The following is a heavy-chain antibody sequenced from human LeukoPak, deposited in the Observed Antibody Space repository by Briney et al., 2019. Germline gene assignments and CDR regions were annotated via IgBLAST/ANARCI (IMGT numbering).Heavy chain of an antibody. V-gene: IGHV4-59*01. D-gene: IGHD3-10*01. CDR2: IYYSGST. J-gene: IGHJ6*02. CDR3: ARGNYGSGSYWPYYYYYGMDV. CDR1: GGSISSYY. Sequence: SEPLSLTCPVSGGSISSYYWSWIRPPPGQGLEWIGYIYYSGSTNYNPSLKSRVTISVDTSKNQFSLKLSSVTAADTAVYYCARGNYGSGSYWPYYYYYGMDVWGQGTTVTVSS.